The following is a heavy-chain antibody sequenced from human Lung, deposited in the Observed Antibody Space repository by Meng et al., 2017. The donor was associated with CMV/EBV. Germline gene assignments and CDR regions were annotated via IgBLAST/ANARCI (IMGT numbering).Heavy chain of an antibody. CDR3: ARDDSVLTGYYPIHYFYSMDV. CDR2: ISSSGSYI. J-gene: IGHJ6*02. Sequence: GESXKISCAASEFTFSSYSMNWVRQAPGKGLEWVSSISSSGSYIYYADSVKGRFTISRDNAKNSLYLQMNSLRAEDTAVYYCARDDSVLTGYYPIHYFYSMDVWGQGTXVNVYS. V-gene: IGHV3-21*01. D-gene: IGHD3-9*01. CDR1: EFTFSSYS.